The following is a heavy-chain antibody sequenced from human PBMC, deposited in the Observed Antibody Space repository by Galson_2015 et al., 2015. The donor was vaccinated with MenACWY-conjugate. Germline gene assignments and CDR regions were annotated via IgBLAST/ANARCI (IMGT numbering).Heavy chain of an antibody. CDR3: AQGAGSRWFDP. V-gene: IGHV3-23*01. CDR2: ISTTGGTT. Sequence: SLRLSCAASGLTFSSYAMSWVRQAPGKGLEWVSSISTTGGTTHYADSVKGRFTISRDNSKNTLYLQMNSLRAGDTAVYYCAQGAGSRWFDPWGQRTLVSVSS. J-gene: IGHJ5*02. D-gene: IGHD3-10*01. CDR1: GLTFSSYA.